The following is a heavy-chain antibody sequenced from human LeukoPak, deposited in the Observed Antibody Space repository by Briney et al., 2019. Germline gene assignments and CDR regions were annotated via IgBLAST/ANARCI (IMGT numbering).Heavy chain of an antibody. Sequence: ASVKVSCKASGGTFISYAISWVRQAPGQGLEWMGGIIPIFGTANYAQKFQGRVTITADESTSTAYMELSSLRSEDTAVYYCARDETYYDFWSGYPNFDYWGQGTLVTVSS. V-gene: IGHV1-69*13. D-gene: IGHD3-3*01. J-gene: IGHJ4*02. CDR1: GGTFISYA. CDR2: IIPIFGTA. CDR3: ARDETYYDFWSGYPNFDY.